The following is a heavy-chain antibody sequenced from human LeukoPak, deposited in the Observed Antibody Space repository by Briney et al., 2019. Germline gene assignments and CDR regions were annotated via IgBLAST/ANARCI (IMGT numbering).Heavy chain of an antibody. Sequence: GGSLRLSFAAAGFTFSSNWMSWVRQAPGKGLEWVANIKKDGSEKYYVDSVKGRFTISRDNAKNSLYLQMNSLRAEDTAVYYCARDLDSSSWRYYYGMDVWGKGTTVTVSS. V-gene: IGHV3-7*03. D-gene: IGHD6-13*01. J-gene: IGHJ6*04. CDR3: ARDLDSSSWRYYYGMDV. CDR1: GFTFSSNW. CDR2: IKKDGSEK.